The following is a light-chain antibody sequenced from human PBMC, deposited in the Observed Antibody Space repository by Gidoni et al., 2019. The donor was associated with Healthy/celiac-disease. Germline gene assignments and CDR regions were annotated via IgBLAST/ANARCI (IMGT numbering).Light chain of an antibody. Sequence: DIQITQSPSSLSASVGDRVTITCRASQSISSYLNWYQQKPGKAPKLLIYAASSLQSGVPSRFSGSGSATDFTLTISSLQPEDFATYYCQQSYSTLMYTFGQXTKLEIK. V-gene: IGKV1-39*01. CDR3: QQSYSTLMYT. CDR2: AAS. CDR1: QSISSY. J-gene: IGKJ2*01.